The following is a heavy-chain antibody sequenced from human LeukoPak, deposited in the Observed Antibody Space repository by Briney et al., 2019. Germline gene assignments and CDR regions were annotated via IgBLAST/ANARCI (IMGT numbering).Heavy chain of an antibody. D-gene: IGHD2-15*01. Sequence: PSETLSLTCTVSGGSISSYYWSWIRQPPGKGLEWIGYIYYSGSTNYNPSLKSRVTISVDTSKNQFSLKLSSVTAADTAVYYCARGTLGYCSGGSCYGFAFDYWGQGTLVTVSS. CDR2: IYYSGST. J-gene: IGHJ4*02. V-gene: IGHV4-59*01. CDR1: GGSISSYY. CDR3: ARGTLGYCSGGSCYGFAFDY.